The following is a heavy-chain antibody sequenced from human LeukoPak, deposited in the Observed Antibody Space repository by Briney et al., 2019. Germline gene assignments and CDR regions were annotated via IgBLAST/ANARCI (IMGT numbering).Heavy chain of an antibody. CDR3: AKGVGLHYYYYIDV. CDR1: GFTFDDYA. Sequence: SLTLSCAASGFTFDDYAMHWVRQAPGKGLEWVSGISWNSGSICYADSVKGRFIISRDNAKSSLYLQMNSLRAEDMALYYCAKGVGLHYYYYIDVWGKGTTVTVSS. V-gene: IGHV3-9*03. CDR2: ISWNSGSI. J-gene: IGHJ6*03.